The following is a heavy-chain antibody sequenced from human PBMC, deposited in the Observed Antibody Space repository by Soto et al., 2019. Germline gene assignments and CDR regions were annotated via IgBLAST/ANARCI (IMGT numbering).Heavy chain of an antibody. CDR1: GGSFSGYY. D-gene: IGHD7-27*01. J-gene: IGHJ6*02. V-gene: IGHV4-34*01. CDR2: INHSGST. Sequence: QVQLQESGPGLVKPSGTLSLTCAVYGGSFSGYYWSWIRQPPGKGLEWIGEINHSGSTNYNPSLKSRVTISVDTSKNQFSLKLSSVTAADTAVYYCARGGPLNWGYYYYYGMDVWGQGTTVTVSS. CDR3: ARGGPLNWGYYYYYGMDV.